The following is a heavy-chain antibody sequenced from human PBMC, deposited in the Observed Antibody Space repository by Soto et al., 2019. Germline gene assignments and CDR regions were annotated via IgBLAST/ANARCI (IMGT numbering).Heavy chain of an antibody. V-gene: IGHV1-69*12. CDR1: GGSLSNYG. D-gene: IGHD4-17*01. Sequence: QVQLVQSGAEVKKPGSSVKVSCKASGGSLSNYGISWVRQAPGQGLEWMGAIIPVFGTPNYAQKFQDRVTITADESTTTVYMEVRSLTSEDTAVYYCARGAAPKLVVTTYYAIDVWGQGTTVTVSS. CDR3: ARGAAPKLVVTTYYAIDV. CDR2: IIPVFGTP. J-gene: IGHJ6*02.